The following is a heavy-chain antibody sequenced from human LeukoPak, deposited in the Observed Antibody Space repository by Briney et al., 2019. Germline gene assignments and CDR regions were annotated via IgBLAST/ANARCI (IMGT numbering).Heavy chain of an antibody. J-gene: IGHJ6*03. CDR3: ARHAHYSYYMDV. Sequence: NPSETLSLTCTVSGGSITSSSYYWGWIRQPPGKGLEWIGSIYYSGSTYYNPSLKSRLTISVDTSKNQFSLNLSSVTAADTAVYYCARHAHYSYYMDVWGKGTTVTVSS. V-gene: IGHV4-39*01. CDR2: IYYSGST. CDR1: GGSITSSSYY.